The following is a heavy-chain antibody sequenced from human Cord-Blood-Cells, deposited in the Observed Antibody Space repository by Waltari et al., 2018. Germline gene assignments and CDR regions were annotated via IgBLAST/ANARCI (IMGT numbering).Heavy chain of an antibody. CDR1: GGSFSGYY. Sequence: QVQLQPWGAGLLKPSETLSLTCAVYGGSFSGYYWSWIRQPPGKGLEWIGEINHSGSTSYNTSRKSRVTRPVATSKYQFAVKLSSVTAADTAVYYCRGHYGSGLDYWGQGTLVTVSS. CDR2: INHSGST. J-gene: IGHJ4*02. CDR3: RGHYGSGLDY. D-gene: IGHD3-10*01. V-gene: IGHV4-34*01.